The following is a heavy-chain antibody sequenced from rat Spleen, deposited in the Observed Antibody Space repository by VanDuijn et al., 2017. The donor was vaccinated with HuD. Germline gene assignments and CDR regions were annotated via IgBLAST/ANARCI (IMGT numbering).Heavy chain of an antibody. J-gene: IGHJ4*01. Sequence: EVQLVESGGGLVQPGRSMKLSCAASGFTFSNYDMAWVRQAPTKGLEWVASISYDGSSTYYRDSVKGRFTISRDNAKSTLYLQMDSLRSEDTATYYCKTASGDYYVMDAWGQGASVTVSS. CDR2: ISYDGSST. CDR3: KTASGDYYVMDA. CDR1: GFTFSNYD. V-gene: IGHV5-20*01. D-gene: IGHD3-2*01.